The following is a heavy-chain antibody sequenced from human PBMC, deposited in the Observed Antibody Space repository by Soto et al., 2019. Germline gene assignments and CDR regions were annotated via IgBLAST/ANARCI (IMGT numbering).Heavy chain of an antibody. CDR1: GGTFSSYA. D-gene: IGHD6-19*01. J-gene: IGHJ3*02. CDR3: ARDHETKELGVLQWLVSDDAFDI. V-gene: IGHV1-69*13. CDR2: IIPIFGTA. Sequence: SVKVSCKASGGTFSSYAISWVRQAPGQGLEWMGGIIPIFGTANYAQKFQGRVTITADESTSTAYMELSSLRSEDTTVYYCARDHETKELGVLQWLVSDDAFDIWGQGTMVTVSS.